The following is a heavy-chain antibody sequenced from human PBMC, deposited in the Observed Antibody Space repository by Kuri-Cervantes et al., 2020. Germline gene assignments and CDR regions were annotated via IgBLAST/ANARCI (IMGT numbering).Heavy chain of an antibody. CDR2: ISFRSKTI. D-gene: IGHD4-23*01. J-gene: IGHJ4*02. Sequence: GGSLRLSCAASGFSFSDYGINWVRQAPGKGLEWISYISFRSKTIYYADSVKGRFTISRDNAKNSLYLQMNSLRAEDTAVYYCAVNYGGNSGFDYWGQGTLVTVSS. CDR3: AVNYGGNSGFDY. CDR1: GFSFSDYG. V-gene: IGHV3-48*01.